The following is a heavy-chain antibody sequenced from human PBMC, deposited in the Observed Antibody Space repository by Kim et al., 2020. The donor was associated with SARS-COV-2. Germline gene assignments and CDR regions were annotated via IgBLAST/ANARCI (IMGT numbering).Heavy chain of an antibody. D-gene: IGHD1-1*01. CDR3: ATSKGGIDH. Sequence: GGSLRLSCTGSGFNFNIYSMNWVRQAPGKGLEWISYITGSSSNIQYTDSLKGRITMSRDNAKQSLFLQMNSLRDEDTAVYYCATSKGGIDHWGQGTLVTVSS. CDR1: GFNFNIYS. J-gene: IGHJ4*02. CDR2: ITGSSSNI. V-gene: IGHV3-48*02.